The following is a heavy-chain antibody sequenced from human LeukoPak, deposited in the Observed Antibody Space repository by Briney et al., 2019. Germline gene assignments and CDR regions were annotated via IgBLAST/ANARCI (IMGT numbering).Heavy chain of an antibody. D-gene: IGHD3-3*01. J-gene: IGHJ3*02. V-gene: IGHV3-23*01. CDR3: AKEYETLYDFWSGYFPGNAFDI. CDR2: ISGSGGST. Sequence: GGSLRLSCAASGFTFSSYAMSWVRQAPGKGLEWVSAISGSGGSTYYADSVKGRFTISRDNSKNTLYLQMNSLRAEDTAVYYCAKEYETLYDFWSGYFPGNAFDIWGQGTMVTVSS. CDR1: GFTFSSYA.